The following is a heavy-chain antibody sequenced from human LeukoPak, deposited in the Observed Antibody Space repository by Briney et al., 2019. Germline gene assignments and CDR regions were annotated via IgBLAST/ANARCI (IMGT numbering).Heavy chain of an antibody. V-gene: IGHV3-30-3*01. Sequence: PGRSLRLSCAASGFTFSSYAMHWVRQAPGKGLEWVAVISYDGSNKYYADSVKGRFTISRDNSKNTLYLQMNSLRAEDTAVYYCARDIGYCSGGSCYSVNYYYGMDVWGQGTTVTVS. CDR2: ISYDGSNK. CDR3: ARDIGYCSGGSCYSVNYYYGMDV. D-gene: IGHD2-15*01. J-gene: IGHJ6*02. CDR1: GFTFSSYA.